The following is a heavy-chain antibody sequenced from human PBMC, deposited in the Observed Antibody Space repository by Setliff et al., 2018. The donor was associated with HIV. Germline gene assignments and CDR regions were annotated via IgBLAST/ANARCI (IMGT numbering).Heavy chain of an antibody. CDR2: VHYTGNT. CDR1: GGSITSSTYY. Sequence: PLETLSLTCTVSGGSITSSTYYWGWIRQPPGKGLEWIGTVHYTGNTYHNPSLKSRVTISVEVSKNQISLKLTAVTAADSAVYYCAREADGIDFWGQGTLVTVSS. D-gene: IGHD2-15*01. J-gene: IGHJ4*02. CDR3: AREADGIDF. V-gene: IGHV4-39*02.